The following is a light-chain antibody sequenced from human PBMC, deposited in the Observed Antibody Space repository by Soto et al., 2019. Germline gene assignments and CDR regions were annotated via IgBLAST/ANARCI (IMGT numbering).Light chain of an antibody. CDR3: QQHGRSPPFT. CDR1: QSVSSSY. CDR2: GAS. J-gene: IGKJ2*01. V-gene: IGKV3-20*01. Sequence: ELVLTQSPGTLSLSPGERATLSCRASQSVSSSYLAWYQQKPGQAPRLLIYGASNRATGIPDRFSGSGSGTDFTLTISRLEPEDFAVYFCQQHGRSPPFTFGQGTKVDNK.